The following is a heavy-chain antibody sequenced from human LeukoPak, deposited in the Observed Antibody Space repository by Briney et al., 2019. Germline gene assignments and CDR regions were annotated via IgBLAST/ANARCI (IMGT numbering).Heavy chain of an antibody. CDR3: AREWGYDSSGYYSGVGY. CDR1: GFTVSSNY. V-gene: IGHV4-31*02. D-gene: IGHD3-22*01. CDR2: IYYSGST. Sequence: LRLSCAASGFTVSSNYMSWVRQAPGKGLEWIGYIYYSGSTYYNPSLKSRVTISVDTSKNQFSLKLSSVTAADTAVYYCAREWGYDSSGYYSGVGYWGQGTLVTVSS. J-gene: IGHJ4*02.